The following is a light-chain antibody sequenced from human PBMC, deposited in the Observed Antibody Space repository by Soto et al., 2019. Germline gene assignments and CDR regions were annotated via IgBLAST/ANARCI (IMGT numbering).Light chain of an antibody. J-gene: IGKJ1*01. CDR3: QRYGSSPRT. CDR1: QSVRSDY. Sequence: EIVLTQSPGTLSLSPGERATLSCSASQSVRSDYLAWYQQKPGQAPRLHIYGASTRATGIPDRFTGSGSGTDFTLTISRLEPEDFAVYYCQRYGSSPRTFGQGTKVDIK. CDR2: GAS. V-gene: IGKV3-20*01.